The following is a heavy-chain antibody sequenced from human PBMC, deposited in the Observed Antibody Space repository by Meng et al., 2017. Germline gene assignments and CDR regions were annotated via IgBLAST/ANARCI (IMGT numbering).Heavy chain of an antibody. CDR2: IYHSGST. CDR3: ARGATGPYGSGSYYNRRNSDAFDI. V-gene: IGHV4-38-2*02. J-gene: IGHJ3*02. D-gene: IGHD3-10*01. Sequence: SETLSLTCTVSGYSISSGYYWGWIRQPPGKGLEWIGSIYHSGSTYYNPSLKSRVTISVDTSKNQFSLKLSSVTAADTAVYYCARGATGPYGSGSYYNRRNSDAFDIWGQGTMV. CDR1: GYSISSGYY.